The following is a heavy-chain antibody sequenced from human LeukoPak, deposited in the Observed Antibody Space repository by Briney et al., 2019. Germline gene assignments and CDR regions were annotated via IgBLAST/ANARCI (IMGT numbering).Heavy chain of an antibody. Sequence: SETLSLTCAVYGGSFSGYYWSWIRQPPGKGLEWIGEINHSGSTNYNPSLKSRVTISVDTSKNQFSLKLSSVTAADTAVYYCARGGRGYYYGSGSYPPTYNWFDPWGQGTLVTVPS. V-gene: IGHV4-34*01. CDR2: INHSGST. CDR3: ARGGRGYYYGSGSYPPTYNWFDP. D-gene: IGHD3-10*01. CDR1: GGSFSGYY. J-gene: IGHJ5*02.